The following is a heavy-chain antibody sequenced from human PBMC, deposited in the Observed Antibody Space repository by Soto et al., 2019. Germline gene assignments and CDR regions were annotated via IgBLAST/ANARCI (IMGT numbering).Heavy chain of an antibody. CDR3: ARGGFYDSSGARNYYYYGMNV. Sequence: GASVKVSCKASGYTFTSYGINWVRQAPGQGLKRLGWISAYDGYTNYAQILQGRVSMTTDTSTKTAYMELRSLRSDDTAMYYCARGGFYDSSGARNYYYYGMNVWGQGTTVTVSS. J-gene: IGHJ6*02. CDR2: ISAYDGYT. D-gene: IGHD3-22*01. V-gene: IGHV1-18*01. CDR1: GYTFTSYG.